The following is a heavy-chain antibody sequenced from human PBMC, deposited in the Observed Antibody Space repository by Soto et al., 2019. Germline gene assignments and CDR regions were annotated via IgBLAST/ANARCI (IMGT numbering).Heavy chain of an antibody. CDR3: AKEGPNYDYVWGSYRQHDAFDI. CDR2: ISGSGGST. D-gene: IGHD3-16*02. V-gene: IGHV3-23*01. Sequence: EVQLLESGGGLVQPGGSLRLSCAASGFTFSSYAMSWVRQAPGKGLEWVSAISGSGGSTYYADSVKGRFTISRDNSKNTLYLQMNSLRAEDTAVYYCAKEGPNYDYVWGSYRQHDAFDIWGQGTMVTVSS. CDR1: GFTFSSYA. J-gene: IGHJ3*02.